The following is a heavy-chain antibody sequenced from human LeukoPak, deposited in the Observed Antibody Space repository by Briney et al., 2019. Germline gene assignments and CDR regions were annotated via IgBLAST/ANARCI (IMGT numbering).Heavy chain of an antibody. J-gene: IGHJ3*02. Sequence: GASVKVSCKASGGTFSSYAISWVRRAPGRGLEWMGGIIPIFGTANYAQKFQGRVTITADESTSTAYMELSSLRSEDTAVYYCARKAHDYGDYSAFDIWGQGTMVTVSS. CDR2: IIPIFGTA. CDR3: ARKAHDYGDYSAFDI. V-gene: IGHV1-69*13. D-gene: IGHD4-17*01. CDR1: GGTFSSYA.